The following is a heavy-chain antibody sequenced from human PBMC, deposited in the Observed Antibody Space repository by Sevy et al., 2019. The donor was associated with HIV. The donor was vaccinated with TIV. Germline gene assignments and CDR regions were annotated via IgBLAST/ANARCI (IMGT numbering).Heavy chain of an antibody. D-gene: IGHD3-22*01. CDR2: ISSGSSYV. Sequence: GGSLRLSCAASGFTFSYYNMNWVRQAPGKGLEWVSSISSGSSYVYHADSVKGRFTISRDNAKNSLYLQMNSLRTEDPAVYYCASPLHYYDSPSAYWGQGTQVTVSS. CDR1: GFTFSYYN. V-gene: IGHV3-21*01. CDR3: ASPLHYYDSPSAY. J-gene: IGHJ4*02.